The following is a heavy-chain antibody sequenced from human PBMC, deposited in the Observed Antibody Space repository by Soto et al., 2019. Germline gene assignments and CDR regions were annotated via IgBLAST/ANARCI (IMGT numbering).Heavy chain of an antibody. D-gene: IGHD6-13*01. J-gene: IGHJ4*02. V-gene: IGHV3-30-3*01. CDR2: ISYDGSNK. Sequence: GGSLRLSCAASGFTFSSYAMHWVRQAPGKGLEWVAVISYDGSNKYYADSVKGRFTISRDNSRSTLYLQMNSLRAEDTAVYYCARDRERDAWYEDYWGQGTLVTVSS. CDR1: GFTFSSYA. CDR3: ARDRERDAWYEDY.